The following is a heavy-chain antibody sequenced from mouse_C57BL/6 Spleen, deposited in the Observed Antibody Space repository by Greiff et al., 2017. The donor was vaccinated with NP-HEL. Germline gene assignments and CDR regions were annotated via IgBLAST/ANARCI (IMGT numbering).Heavy chain of an antibody. CDR3: ARTGRRDYAMDY. V-gene: IGHV5-17*01. J-gene: IGHJ4*01. CDR1: GFTFSDYG. Sequence: EVKLVESGGGLVKPGGSLKLSCAASGFTFSDYGMHWVRQAPEKGLEWVAYISSGSSTIYYADTVKGRFTISRDNAKNTLFLQMTSLRSEDTAMDYCARTGRRDYAMDYWGQGTSGTGSS. CDR2: ISSGSSTI. D-gene: IGHD4-1*01.